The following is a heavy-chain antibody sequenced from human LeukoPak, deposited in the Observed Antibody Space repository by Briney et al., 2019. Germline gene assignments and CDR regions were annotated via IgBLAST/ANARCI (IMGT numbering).Heavy chain of an antibody. V-gene: IGHV3-23*01. D-gene: IGHD1-1*01. Sequence: GGSLRLSCAASGFTFKNYAVSWVRQAPGKGLEWVSTFGTGADTYYAGSVEGRFIISRDNSKSTVYLQMNSLRADDTATYYCAKHVMTTPRTLDYWGQGTLVTVS. CDR3: AKHVMTTPRTLDY. J-gene: IGHJ4*02. CDR1: GFTFKNYA. CDR2: FGTGADT.